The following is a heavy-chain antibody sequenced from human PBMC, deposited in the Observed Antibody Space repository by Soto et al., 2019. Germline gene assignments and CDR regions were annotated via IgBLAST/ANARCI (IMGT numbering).Heavy chain of an antibody. D-gene: IGHD6-13*01. CDR2: ISDDGSKK. Sequence: QVQLVESGGGVVQPGRSLRLSCSTSGLTFTRHAMHWVRQVPGKGLEWVAAISDDGSKKHYVDSVKGRFSISRDKSRNTVYLKMNSLSVEDTAVYFCAGERETSSWFLSGFEYWGQGTLVTVSS. V-gene: IGHV3-30-3*01. CDR3: AGERETSSWFLSGFEY. J-gene: IGHJ4*02. CDR1: GLTFTRHA.